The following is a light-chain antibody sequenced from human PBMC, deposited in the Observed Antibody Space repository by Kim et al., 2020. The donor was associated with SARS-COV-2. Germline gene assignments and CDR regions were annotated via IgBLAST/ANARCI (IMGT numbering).Light chain of an antibody. CDR2: AVS. CDR3: RLYTSSSTLGV. Sequence: QSITLDCTVTSSDISAYNYVSCYQQHPGKTPKLMIFAVSKRPSAVSNHLSGCNSSNTASLTISGTQDEDEADYYCRLYTSSSTLGVFGGETNLTVL. V-gene: IGLV2-14*04. CDR1: SSDISAYNY. J-gene: IGLJ3*02.